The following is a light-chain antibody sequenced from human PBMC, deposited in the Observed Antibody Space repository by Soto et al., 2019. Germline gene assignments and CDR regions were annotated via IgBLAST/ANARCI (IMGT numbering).Light chain of an antibody. CDR2: DAS. Sequence: EIVLTQSPATLSLSPGERATLSCRASQSVSSYLAWYQQKPGQAPRLLIYDASNRATGIPARFSGSGSGTDFTLTISSLEPEDFAVYYCQQYGSSPMYTFGQGTK. CDR1: QSVSSY. CDR3: QQYGSSPMYT. J-gene: IGKJ2*01. V-gene: IGKV3-11*01.